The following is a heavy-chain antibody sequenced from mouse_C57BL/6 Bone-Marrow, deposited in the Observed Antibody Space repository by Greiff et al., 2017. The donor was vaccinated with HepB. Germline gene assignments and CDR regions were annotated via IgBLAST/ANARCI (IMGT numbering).Heavy chain of an antibody. CDR1: GYTFTSYW. J-gene: IGHJ4*01. V-gene: IGHV1-64*01. Sequence: QVQLQQPGAELVKPGASVKLSCKASGYTFTSYWMHWVKQRPGQGLEWIGMIHPNSGSTNYNEKFKSKATLTVDKSSSTAYMQLSSLTSEDSAVYYCARGGTYYGSSYDYAMDYWGQGTSVTVSS. CDR3: ARGGTYYGSSYDYAMDY. D-gene: IGHD1-1*01. CDR2: IHPNSGST.